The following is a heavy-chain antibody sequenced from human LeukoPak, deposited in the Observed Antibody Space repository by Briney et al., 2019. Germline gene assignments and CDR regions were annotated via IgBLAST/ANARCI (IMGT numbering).Heavy chain of an antibody. Sequence: PSETLSLTCTVSGYSISSGYYWGWIRQPPGKGLVWIGSIYHSGSTYYNPSLKSRVTISVDTSKNQFSLKLSSVTAADTAVYYCARELQYYDYVWGSSKDAFDIWGQGTMVTVSS. V-gene: IGHV4-38-2*02. CDR1: GYSISSGYY. CDR3: ARELQYYDYVWGSSKDAFDI. D-gene: IGHD3-16*01. J-gene: IGHJ3*02. CDR2: IYHSGST.